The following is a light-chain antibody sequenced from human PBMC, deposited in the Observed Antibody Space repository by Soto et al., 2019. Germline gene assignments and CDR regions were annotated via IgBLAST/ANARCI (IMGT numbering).Light chain of an antibody. CDR1: QSLVFSDGNTY. J-gene: IGKJ1*01. CDR3: IQGTHSPPGT. V-gene: IGKV2-30*01. Sequence: DVVMTQSPLSLPVTLGQPASISCRSSQSLVFSDGNTYLNWFQQRPGQSPRRLIYQVSNRDSGVPARFSGSGSGTDFTLKISRVEAEDVGVYYCIQGTHSPPGTFGQGTKVEIK. CDR2: QVS.